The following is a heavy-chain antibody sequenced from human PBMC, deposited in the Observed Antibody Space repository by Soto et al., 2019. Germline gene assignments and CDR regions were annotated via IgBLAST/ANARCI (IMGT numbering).Heavy chain of an antibody. D-gene: IGHD1-26*01. CDR2: IHHSGNS. Sequence: QVQLQESGPGLVKPSGTLSLTCTVSGASISSTSSGDWWSWVRQPPGKGLEWIGEIHHSGNSNYNPSLKSRVTMSVDKSKNQFSLRLSSVTPADTAVYYCAKMVGATLVDYWGQGTLVTVSS. CDR3: AKMVGATLVDY. CDR1: GASISSTSSGDW. J-gene: IGHJ4*02. V-gene: IGHV4-4*02.